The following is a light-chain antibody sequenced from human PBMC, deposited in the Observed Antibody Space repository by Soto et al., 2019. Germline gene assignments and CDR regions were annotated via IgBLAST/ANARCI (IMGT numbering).Light chain of an antibody. J-gene: IGLJ3*02. CDR1: TGAVTSGNY. CDR2: TTN. V-gene: IGLV7-43*01. CDR3: LLYYGGAQLV. Sequence: QAVVTQEPSLTVSPGGTVTLTCASSTGAVTSGNYPSWFQQRPGQAPRTLIYTTNSKHSWTPARFSGSLLGDKAALTLSGVQPEDEADYNCLLYYGGAQLVFGGGTQLTVL.